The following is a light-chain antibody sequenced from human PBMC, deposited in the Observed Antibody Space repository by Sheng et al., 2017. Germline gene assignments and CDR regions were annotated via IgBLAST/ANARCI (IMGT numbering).Light chain of an antibody. CDR1: ISNIGNNY. CDR3: SAWDDSLSGHVV. Sequence: QSVLTQPPSASATPGQRVTISCSGSISNIGNNYVYWYQQFPGRAPTLLIHSNNQRPPGVSDRFSGSKSGTSASLAISGLRSEDEAEYFCSAWDDSLSGHVVFGGGTKLTVL. V-gene: IGLV1-47*01. CDR2: SNN. J-gene: IGLJ2*01.